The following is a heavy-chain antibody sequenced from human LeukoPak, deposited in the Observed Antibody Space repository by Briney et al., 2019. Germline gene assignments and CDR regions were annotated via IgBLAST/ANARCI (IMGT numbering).Heavy chain of an antibody. CDR1: GFTLSSYV. CDR2: IYGCGGST. J-gene: IGHJ4*01. CDR3: AILHPQAYYFAY. Sequence: PGGSLRLSCAASGFTLSSYVMSWVRQAPGKGREWVSAIYGCGGSTYYADSVKGRFAISRDNSKNTLYLQMNSLRAEDTAVYYCAILHPQAYYFAYWGQGTLVTVSS. D-gene: IGHD3-10*01. V-gene: IGHV3-23*01.